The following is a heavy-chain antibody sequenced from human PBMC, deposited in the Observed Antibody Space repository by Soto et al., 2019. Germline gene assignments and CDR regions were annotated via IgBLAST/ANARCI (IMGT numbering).Heavy chain of an antibody. D-gene: IGHD4-17*01. J-gene: IGHJ4*02. Sequence: SETLSLTCTVSGGSISTSAYYWGWIRQPPGKGLEWIGTIYYSGTSYHNPSLKSRVTMSVDTSKNQFSLDLSSVTAADTAVYYCATMGTPVTGLYYFDYWGQGTLVTVSS. CDR2: IYYSGTS. CDR3: ATMGTPVTGLYYFDY. V-gene: IGHV4-39*07. CDR1: GGSISTSAYY.